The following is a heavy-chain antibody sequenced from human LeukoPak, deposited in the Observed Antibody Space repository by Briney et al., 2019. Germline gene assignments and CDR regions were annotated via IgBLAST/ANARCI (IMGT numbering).Heavy chain of an antibody. CDR3: ATYRQVLLPFES. D-gene: IGHD2-8*02. J-gene: IGHJ4*02. Sequence: GGSLRLSCEASGFTFSTFAMIWVRQPPGKGLEWVSSIFPSGGEIHYADSVRGRFTISRDNSKSTLSLQMSSLRAEDTAIYYCATYRQVLLPFESWGQGTLVTVSS. CDR1: GFTFSTFA. V-gene: IGHV3-23*01. CDR2: IFPSGGEI.